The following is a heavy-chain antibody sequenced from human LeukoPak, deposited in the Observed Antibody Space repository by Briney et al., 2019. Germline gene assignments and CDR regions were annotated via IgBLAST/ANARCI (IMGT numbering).Heavy chain of an antibody. CDR1: GRSISSYY. Sequence: PSETLSLTCTVSGRSISSYYWSWLRQPAGKGLEWIGRIYTSGSTNYNPSLKSRVTISVDKSKNQFSLKLSSVTAADTAVYYCARSGYCSSTSCYAVDYFDYWGQGTLVTVSS. V-gene: IGHV4-4*07. D-gene: IGHD2-2*01. CDR2: IYTSGST. J-gene: IGHJ4*02. CDR3: ARSGYCSSTSCYAVDYFDY.